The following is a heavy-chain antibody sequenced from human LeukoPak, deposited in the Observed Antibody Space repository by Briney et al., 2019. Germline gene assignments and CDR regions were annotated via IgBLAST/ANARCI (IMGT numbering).Heavy chain of an antibody. V-gene: IGHV3-23*01. Sequence: PGGSLRLSCAASGFSFSMYSMSWIRQAPGKGLEWVSVISDNGAVTFYGDSVKGRFTISRDNSKNTLYLQMSSLRVEDTAVYYCARGLIGYYYYYYMDVWGKGTTVTVSS. CDR3: ARGLIGYYYYYYMDV. CDR2: ISDNGAVT. D-gene: IGHD3-16*01. CDR1: GFSFSMYS. J-gene: IGHJ6*03.